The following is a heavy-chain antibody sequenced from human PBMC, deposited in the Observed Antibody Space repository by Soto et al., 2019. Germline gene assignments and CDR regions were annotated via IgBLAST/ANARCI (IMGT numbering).Heavy chain of an antibody. J-gene: IGHJ5*02. Sequence: QVHLEQSGAEVKKPGSSVKVSCKFSGGTFSSYVIIWVRQAPGQGLEWMGGIIPVSGTSNYAQKFHGRVTISEDAASNTAYMEVSSVSFDDIAVYYCATVDRSVALMGWFDAWGQGTLVT. CDR2: IIPVSGTS. CDR1: GGTFSSYV. CDR3: ATVDRSVALMGWFDA. D-gene: IGHD2-21*01. V-gene: IGHV1-69*01.